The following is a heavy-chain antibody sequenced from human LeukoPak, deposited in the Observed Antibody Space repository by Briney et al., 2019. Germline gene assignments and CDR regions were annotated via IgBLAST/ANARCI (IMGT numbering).Heavy chain of an antibody. D-gene: IGHD3-3*01. CDR3: ARGERHYDFWSGYYNPVDMDV. CDR2: IYYSGST. CDR1: GGSISSSSYY. J-gene: IGHJ6*03. V-gene: IGHV4-39*07. Sequence: MASETLSLTCTVSGGSISSSSYYWGWIRQPPGKGLEWIGSIYYSGSTYYNPSLKSRVTISVDTSKNQFSLKLSSVTAADTAVYYCARGERHYDFWSGYYNPVDMDVWGKGTTVTVSS.